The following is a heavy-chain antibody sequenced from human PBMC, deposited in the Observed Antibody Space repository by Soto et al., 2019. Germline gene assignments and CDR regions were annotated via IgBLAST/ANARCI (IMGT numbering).Heavy chain of an antibody. CDR2: ISAYNGNT. J-gene: IGHJ5*02. Sequence: ASVKVSCKASGYTFTSYGISWVRQAPGQGLEWMGWISAYNGNTNYAQKLQGRVTMTTDTSTSTAYMELRSLRSDDTAVYYCARKVGATLPDWFDPWGQGTLVTVSS. D-gene: IGHD1-26*01. V-gene: IGHV1-18*01. CDR1: GYTFTSYG. CDR3: ARKVGATLPDWFDP.